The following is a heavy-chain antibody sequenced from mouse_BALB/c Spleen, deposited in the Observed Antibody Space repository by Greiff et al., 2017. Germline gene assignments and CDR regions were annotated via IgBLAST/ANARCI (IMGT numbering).Heavy chain of an antibody. D-gene: IGHD2-1*01. CDR3: ARDLYGNYAY. Sequence: EVMLVESGGGLVKPGGSLTLSCAASGFTFSDYYMYWVRQTPEKRLEWVATISDGGSYTYYPDSVKGRFTISRDNAKNNLYLQMSSLKSEDTAMYYCARDLYGNYAYWGQGTLVTVSA. J-gene: IGHJ3*01. CDR2: ISDGGSYT. V-gene: IGHV5-4*02. CDR1: GFTFSDYY.